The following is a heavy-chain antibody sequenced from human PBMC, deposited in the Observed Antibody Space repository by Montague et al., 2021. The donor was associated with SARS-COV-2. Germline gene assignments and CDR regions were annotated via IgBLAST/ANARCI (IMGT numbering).Heavy chain of an antibody. CDR2: IYYSGST. Sequence: SETLSLTYTVSGGSISSSSCYWGWIRQPPGKGLEWIGSIYYSGSTYYNPSLKSRVTISVDASKNQFSLKLSSVTAADTAVYYCASPTYYYDSSGSDAFDIWGQGTMVTVSS. CDR3: ASPTYYYDSSGSDAFDI. J-gene: IGHJ3*02. D-gene: IGHD3-22*01. CDR1: GGSISSSSCY. V-gene: IGHV4-39*01.